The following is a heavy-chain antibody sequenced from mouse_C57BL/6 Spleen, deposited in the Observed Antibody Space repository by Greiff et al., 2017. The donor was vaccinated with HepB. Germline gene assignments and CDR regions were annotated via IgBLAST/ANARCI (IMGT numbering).Heavy chain of an antibody. V-gene: IGHV1-39*01. D-gene: IGHD1-1*01. CDR1: GYSFTDYN. J-gene: IGHJ2*01. Sequence: EVQLQQSGPELVKPGASVKISCKASGYSFTDYNMNWVKQSNGKSLEWIGVINPNYGTTSYNQKFKGKATLTVDKSSSTAYMQLNSLTSADSAVYSCAVYYYGSSFDYWGQGTTLTVSS. CDR3: AVYYYGSSFDY. CDR2: INPNYGTT.